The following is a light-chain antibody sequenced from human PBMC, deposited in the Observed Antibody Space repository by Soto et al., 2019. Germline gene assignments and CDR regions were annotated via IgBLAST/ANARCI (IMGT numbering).Light chain of an antibody. CDR2: DAS. J-gene: IGKJ3*01. Sequence: ETVLTQSPATLSLSPGERATLSCRASQSINTYLAWYQQKPGQAPRLLIYDASNRATDIPARFSGSGSGTDFTITISSLEPEDFAVYYCQQRFTWPSFGPGTKVDVK. CDR1: QSINTY. CDR3: QQRFTWPS. V-gene: IGKV3-11*01.